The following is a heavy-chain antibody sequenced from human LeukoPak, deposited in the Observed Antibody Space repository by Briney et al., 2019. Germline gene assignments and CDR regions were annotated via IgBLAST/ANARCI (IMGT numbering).Heavy chain of an antibody. V-gene: IGHV4-4*07. Sequence: SETLSLTCTVSGGSISSYYWSWIRQPAGKGLEWIGRIYTSGSTNYNPSLKSRVTMSVDKSKNQFSLKLSSVTAADTAVYYCARVVTMARGDPYNWFDPWGQGTLVTVSS. CDR1: GGSISSYY. J-gene: IGHJ5*02. CDR3: ARVVTMARGDPYNWFDP. D-gene: IGHD3-10*01. CDR2: IYTSGST.